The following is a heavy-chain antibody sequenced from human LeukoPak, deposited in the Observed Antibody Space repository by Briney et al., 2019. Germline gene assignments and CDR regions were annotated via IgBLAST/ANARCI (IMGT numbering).Heavy chain of an antibody. CDR2: IIPIFGTA. CDR1: GGTFSSYA. D-gene: IGHD3-10*01. Sequence: SVKVSCKASGGTFSSYAISWVRQAPGQGLEWMGGIIPIFGTANYAQKFQGRVTITADESTSTAYMELSSLRSEDTAVYYCARDREEITMVRGVYMDVWGKGTTVTVSS. CDR3: ARDREEITMVRGVYMDV. J-gene: IGHJ6*03. V-gene: IGHV1-69*13.